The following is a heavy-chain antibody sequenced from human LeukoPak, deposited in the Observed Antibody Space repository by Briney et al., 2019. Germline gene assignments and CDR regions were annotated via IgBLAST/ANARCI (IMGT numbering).Heavy chain of an antibody. CDR2: INSDGSST. CDR1: GFTFSSYW. Sequence: GGSLRLSCAASGFTFSSYWMHWVRQAPGKGLVWVSRINSDGSSTSYADSVKGRFTISRDNAKNTLYLQMNSLRAEDTAVYYCVSGGVFKNFIDYWGQGTLVTVSS. V-gene: IGHV3-74*01. D-gene: IGHD2/OR15-2a*01. J-gene: IGHJ4*02. CDR3: VSGGVFKNFIDY.